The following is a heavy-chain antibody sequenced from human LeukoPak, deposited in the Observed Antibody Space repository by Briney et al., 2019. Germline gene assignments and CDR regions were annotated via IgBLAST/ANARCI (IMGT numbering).Heavy chain of an antibody. D-gene: IGHD1-14*01. CDR3: ARDESYTFDI. CDR1: GFTFSTNS. V-gene: IGHV3-48*02. Sequence: PGVSLRLSCAAAGFTFSTNSINWVRQAPGKGLEWVSYINSISGIISYADSVKGRFTISRDSVKNLLYLQMNSLRDEDTSVYYCARDESYTFDIWGQGTVVTVSS. CDR2: INSISGII. J-gene: IGHJ3*02.